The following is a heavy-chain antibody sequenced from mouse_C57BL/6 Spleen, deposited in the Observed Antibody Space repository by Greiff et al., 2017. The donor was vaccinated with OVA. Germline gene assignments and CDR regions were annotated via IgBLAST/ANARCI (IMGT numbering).Heavy chain of an antibody. Sequence: QVQLQQSGAELARPGASVKMSCKASGYTFTSYTMHWVKQRPGQGLEWIGYINPSSGYTKYNQKFKDKATLTADKSSSTAYMQLSSLTSEDSAVYYCARSLWDGRYFDVWGTGTTVTVSS. J-gene: IGHJ1*03. CDR2: INPSSGYT. CDR3: ARSLWDGRYFDV. V-gene: IGHV1-4*01. D-gene: IGHD4-1*01. CDR1: GYTFTSYT.